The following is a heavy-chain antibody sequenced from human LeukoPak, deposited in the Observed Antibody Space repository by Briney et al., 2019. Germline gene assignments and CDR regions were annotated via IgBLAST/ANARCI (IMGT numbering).Heavy chain of an antibody. Sequence: SQTLSLTCTVSGGSISSGDYYWSWIRQPPGKGLEWIGYIYYSGSTYYNPSLKSRVTISVDTSKNQFSLKLSSVTAADTAVYYCARDLFGVEDAFDIWGQGTMVTVSS. CDR3: ARDLFGVEDAFDI. V-gene: IGHV4-30-4*01. D-gene: IGHD3-3*01. J-gene: IGHJ3*02. CDR2: IYYSGST. CDR1: GGSISSGDYY.